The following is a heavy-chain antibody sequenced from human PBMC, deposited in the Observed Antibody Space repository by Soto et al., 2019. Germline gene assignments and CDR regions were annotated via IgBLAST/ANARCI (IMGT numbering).Heavy chain of an antibody. CDR2: IYPDDSDT. D-gene: IGHD6-13*01. Sequence: GESLKISCKGSGYSFSSHWIGWVRQMPEKGLEWMGIIYPDDSDTRYSPSFQGQVTISADKSISTAYLQWSSLKASDTAIYYCVRQPVIAENWFDPWGQGTLVTVSS. CDR1: GYSFSSHW. J-gene: IGHJ5*02. CDR3: VRQPVIAENWFDP. V-gene: IGHV5-51*01.